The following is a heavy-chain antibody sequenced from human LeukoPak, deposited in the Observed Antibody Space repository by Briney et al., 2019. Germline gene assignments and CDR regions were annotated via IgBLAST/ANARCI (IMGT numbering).Heavy chain of an antibody. V-gene: IGHV3-9*01. CDR3: AKVDGYCSSTSCYRDAEYFQH. Sequence: GRSLRLSCAASGFTFDDYAMHWVRQAPGKGLEWVSGISWNSGSIGYADSVKGRFTISRDNAKYSLYLQMNSLRAEDTALYYCAKVDGYCSSTSCYRDAEYFQHWGQGTLVTVSS. J-gene: IGHJ1*01. CDR2: ISWNSGSI. CDR1: GFTFDDYA. D-gene: IGHD2-2*02.